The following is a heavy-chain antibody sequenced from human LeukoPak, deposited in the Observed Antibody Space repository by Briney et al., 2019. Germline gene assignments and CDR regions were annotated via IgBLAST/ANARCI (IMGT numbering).Heavy chain of an antibody. D-gene: IGHD6-13*01. CDR2: IYQTGDT. J-gene: IGHJ4*02. V-gene: IGHV4-59*08. CDR3: ARHEFAGPFAY. Sequence: SETLSLTCTVSGGSMTNYYWSWIRQPPGKGLEWISYIYQTGDTGYNPSLKSRATISLDMSKNQLSLKLSAVTAADTAVYYCARHEFAGPFAYWGQGTLVTVSS. CDR1: GGSMTNYY.